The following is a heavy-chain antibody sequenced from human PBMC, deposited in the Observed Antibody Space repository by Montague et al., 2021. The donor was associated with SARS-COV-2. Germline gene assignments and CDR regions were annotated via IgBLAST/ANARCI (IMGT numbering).Heavy chain of an antibody. Sequence: SDTLSLTCTVPGGSLIGYYWCWIRQPPGKGLEWIGEINHNGNTQYNPSLKSRLTMSLDTSRTHISLQVTSVTAADTAVYFCARRLYSFGSGTYRDWGQGTLVTVSS. CDR2: INHNGNT. D-gene: IGHD3-10*01. J-gene: IGHJ4*02. CDR1: GGSLIGYY. CDR3: ARRLYSFGSGTYRD. V-gene: IGHV4-34*01.